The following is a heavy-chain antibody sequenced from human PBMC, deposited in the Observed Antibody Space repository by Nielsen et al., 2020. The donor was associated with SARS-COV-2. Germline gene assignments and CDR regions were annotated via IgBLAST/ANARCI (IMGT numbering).Heavy chain of an antibody. D-gene: IGHD5-18*01. CDR1: GYTFTTYA. J-gene: IGHJ4*02. CDR3: ARAEGYSHVLWYFDY. CDR2: INAGNGNT. Sequence: ASVKVSCKASGYTFTTYAMHWVRQAPGQRLDWMGWINAGNGNTKYSQKFQGRVTITRDTSASTAYMELSSLRSEDTAVYYCARAEGYSHVLWYFDYWGQGTLVTVSS. V-gene: IGHV1-3*01.